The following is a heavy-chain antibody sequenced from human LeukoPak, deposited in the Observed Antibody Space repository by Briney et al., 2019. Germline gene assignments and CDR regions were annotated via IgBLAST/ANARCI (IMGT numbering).Heavy chain of an antibody. V-gene: IGHV4-39*07. Sequence: PSETLSLTCTVSGGSISSSSYYWGWIRQPPGKGLEWIGSIYHSGSTNYNPSLKSRVTISVDTSKNQFSLKLSPVTAADTAVYYCARRVGYCSSTSCYSDYWGQGTLVTVSS. CDR3: ARRVGYCSSTSCYSDY. J-gene: IGHJ4*02. CDR1: GGSISSSSYY. CDR2: IYHSGST. D-gene: IGHD2-2*01.